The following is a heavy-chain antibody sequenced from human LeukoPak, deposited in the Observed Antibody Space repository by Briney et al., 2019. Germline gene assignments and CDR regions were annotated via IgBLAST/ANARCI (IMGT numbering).Heavy chain of an antibody. Sequence: PSETLSLTCSVSGGSISSSSYYWGWIRQPPGKGLEWIATINYSGTTHYNPSLQSRVTMSADTSNNQFSLKLNSVTAADTAVYYCASQNDWLRSLGVWGKGTTVTISS. D-gene: IGHD3-9*01. CDR2: INYSGTT. V-gene: IGHV4-39*07. J-gene: IGHJ6*04. CDR3: ASQNDWLRSLGV. CDR1: GGSISSSSYY.